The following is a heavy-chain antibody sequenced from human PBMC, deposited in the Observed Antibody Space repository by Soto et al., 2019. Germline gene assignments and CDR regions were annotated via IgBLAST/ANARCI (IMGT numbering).Heavy chain of an antibody. J-gene: IGHJ4*02. Sequence: QVQLVQSGAEMKQPGASVKLSCQASGYIFIHCFMHWVRQAPGQGLEWMGGINPSSGTTTYAQKFQGRVTVTRDTSTSTVYMYLSSLGSGDTAMYYCARSLGETTSLFDYWGQGSLVTVSA. CDR3: ARSLGETTSLFDY. CDR1: GYIFIHCF. D-gene: IGHD1-26*01. CDR2: INPSSGTT. V-gene: IGHV1-46*01.